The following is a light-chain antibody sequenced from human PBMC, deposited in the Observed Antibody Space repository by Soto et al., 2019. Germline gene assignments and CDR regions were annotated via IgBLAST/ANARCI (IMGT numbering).Light chain of an antibody. Sequence: EIVMTQSPATLSVSPGERVTLSCRASQSVRSNLAWYQQKPGQAPRLLIYGASTRATGLPARFSGSGSGTDFTLTISSLQSEDFAMYYCQQYGSPVTFGQGTRLEIK. CDR1: QSVRSN. CDR2: GAS. J-gene: IGKJ5*01. V-gene: IGKV3-15*01. CDR3: QQYGSPVT.